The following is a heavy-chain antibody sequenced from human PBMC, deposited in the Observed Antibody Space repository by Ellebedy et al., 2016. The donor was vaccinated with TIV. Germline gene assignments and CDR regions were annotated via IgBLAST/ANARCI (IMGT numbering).Heavy chain of an antibody. D-gene: IGHD6-6*01. Sequence: ASVKVSCXASGYTFTSYGISWVRQAPGQGLEWMGWISAYNGNTNYAQKLQGRVTMTTDTSTSTAYMELRSLRSDDTAVYYCARDIEYSSSSVDDAFDIWGQGTMVTVSS. CDR3: ARDIEYSSSSVDDAFDI. J-gene: IGHJ3*02. CDR1: GYTFTSYG. V-gene: IGHV1-18*01. CDR2: ISAYNGNT.